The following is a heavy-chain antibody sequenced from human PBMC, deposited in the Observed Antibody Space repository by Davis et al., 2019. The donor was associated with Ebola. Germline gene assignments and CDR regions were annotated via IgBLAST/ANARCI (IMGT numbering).Heavy chain of an antibody. CDR2: IYYSGIT. V-gene: IGHV4-39*01. CDR3: ARGPLAYYDILTGYYPFDY. Sequence: SETLSLTCTVSGGSIISSSSYWGWIRQPPRKGLEWIGSIYYSGITYYNPSLKSRVTISVDTSKNQFSLKLRSVTAADTAVYYCARGPLAYYDILTGYYPFDYWGQGTLVTVSS. D-gene: IGHD3-9*01. CDR1: GGSIISSSSY. J-gene: IGHJ4*02.